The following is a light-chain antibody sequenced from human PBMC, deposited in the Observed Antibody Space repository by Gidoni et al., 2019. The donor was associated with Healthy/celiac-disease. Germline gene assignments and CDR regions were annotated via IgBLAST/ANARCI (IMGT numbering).Light chain of an antibody. V-gene: IGKV4-1*01. CDR2: CAS. CDR3: QQYYSTPLT. CDR1: LSVLYSSNNKNY. J-gene: IGKJ4*01. Sequence: DIVMTQSPDSLAVSLGERATINCKSSLSVLYSSNNKNYLAWYHQKPGQPPKLLIYCASTRESGVPDRFSGSGSGTDFTLTISSLQAEDVAVYYCQQYYSTPLTFGGGTKVEIK.